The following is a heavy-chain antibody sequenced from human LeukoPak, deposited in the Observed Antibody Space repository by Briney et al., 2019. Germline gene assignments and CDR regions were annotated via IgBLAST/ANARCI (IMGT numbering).Heavy chain of an antibody. V-gene: IGHV4-30-4*08. CDR3: ARVTSEDLRFLEWLLQPPYYFDY. Sequence: TSQTLSLTCTVSGGSISSGDYYWSWIRQPPGKGLEWIVYIYYSGSTYYNPSLKSRVTISVDTSKNQFSLKLSSVTAADTAVYYCARVTSEDLRFLEWLLQPPYYFDYWGQGTLVTVSS. CDR1: GGSISSGDYY. J-gene: IGHJ4*02. CDR2: IYYSGST. D-gene: IGHD3-3*01.